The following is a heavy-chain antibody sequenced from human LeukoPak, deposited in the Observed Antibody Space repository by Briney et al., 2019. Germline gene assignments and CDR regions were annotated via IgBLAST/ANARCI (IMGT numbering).Heavy chain of an antibody. D-gene: IGHD3-3*01. CDR3: ARLGPYYDFWSGYLPVDY. V-gene: IGHV4-39*01. Sequence: SETLSLTCTVSGGSISSSSYYWGWIRQPPGKGLEWIGSIYYSGSTYYNPSLKSRVTISVDTSKNQFSLKLSSVTAADTAVYYCARLGPYYDFWSGYLPVDYWGQGTLVTVSS. CDR2: IYYSGST. J-gene: IGHJ4*02. CDR1: GGSISSSSYY.